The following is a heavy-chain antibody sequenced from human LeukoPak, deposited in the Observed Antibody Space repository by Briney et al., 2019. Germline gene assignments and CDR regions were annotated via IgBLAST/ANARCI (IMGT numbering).Heavy chain of an antibody. CDR3: ARDFWSGYYEGGLDP. CDR2: INSDGSTT. CDR1: GFTSSNYW. Sequence: GGSLRLSCAASGFTSSNYWMHWVRQAPGKGLVWVSRINSDGSTTSYADSVKGRFTISGDNAKNTLYLQMNSLRAEDTAVYYCARDFWSGYYEGGLDPWGQGTLVIVSS. V-gene: IGHV3-74*01. J-gene: IGHJ5*02. D-gene: IGHD3-3*01.